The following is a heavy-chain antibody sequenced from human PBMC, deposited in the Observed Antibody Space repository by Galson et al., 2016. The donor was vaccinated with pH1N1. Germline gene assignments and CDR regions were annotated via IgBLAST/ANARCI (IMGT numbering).Heavy chain of an antibody. D-gene: IGHD2-21*01. CDR3: AREPYFPPYFDN. CDR1: GFIFSAYS. V-gene: IGHV3-21*01. CDR2: ISSTSRHI. J-gene: IGHJ4*02. Sequence: SLRLSCAASGFIFSAYSMNRLRQAPGKGPKWVSSISSTSRHIYYSDSVKGRFTISRDNAKNVLYLHINNLVADDTSVYYCAREPYFPPYFDNWGPGTLVTVSA.